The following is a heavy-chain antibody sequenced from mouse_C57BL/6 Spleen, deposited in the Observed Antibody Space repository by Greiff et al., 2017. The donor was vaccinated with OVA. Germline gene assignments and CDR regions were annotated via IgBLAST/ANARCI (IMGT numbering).Heavy chain of an antibody. J-gene: IGHJ4*01. D-gene: IGHD3-2*02. CDR3: ARGTAQALGAMDY. Sequence: QVQLQQSGPELVKPGASVKISCKASGYAFSSSWMNWVKQRPGKGLEWIGRIYPGDGDTNYNGKFKGKATLTADKSSSTAYMQLSSLTSEDSAVYFCARGTAQALGAMDYWGQGTSVTVSS. CDR1: GYAFSSSW. V-gene: IGHV1-82*01. CDR2: IYPGDGDT.